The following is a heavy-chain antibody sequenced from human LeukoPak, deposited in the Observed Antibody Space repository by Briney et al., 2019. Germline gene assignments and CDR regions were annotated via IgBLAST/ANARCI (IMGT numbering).Heavy chain of an antibody. V-gene: IGHV5-51*01. CDR1: GYSFPSYW. CDR2: IYPGDSDT. D-gene: IGHD2-21*02. CDR3: ARGYCGGDCYSARFDY. Sequence: GESLKISCKGSGYSFPSYWIGWVRQMPGKGLEWMGIIYPGDSDTRYSPSFQGQVTISADKSISTAYLQWSSLKASDTAMYYCARGYCGGDCYSARFDYWGQGTLVTVSS. J-gene: IGHJ4*02.